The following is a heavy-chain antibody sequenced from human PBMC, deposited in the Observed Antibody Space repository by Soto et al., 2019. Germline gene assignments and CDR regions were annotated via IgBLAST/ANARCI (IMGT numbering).Heavy chain of an antibody. CDR3: ARDWFRGGSPTLNPYYYYGMDV. V-gene: IGHV1-69*13. Sequence: ASVKVSCKASGGTFSSYAISWVRQAPGQGLEWMGGIIPIYGTANYAQKFQGRVTITADESTSTAYMELSSLRSEDTAVYYCARDWFRGGSPTLNPYYYYGMDVWGQGTTVTVSS. CDR1: GGTFSSYA. J-gene: IGHJ6*02. CDR2: IIPIYGTA. D-gene: IGHD2-15*01.